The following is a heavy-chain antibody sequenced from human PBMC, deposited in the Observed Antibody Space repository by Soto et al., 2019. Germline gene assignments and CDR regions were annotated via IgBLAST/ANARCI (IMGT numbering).Heavy chain of an antibody. CDR3: ATYSSSWYFGY. CDR2: INAGNGNT. D-gene: IGHD6-13*01. J-gene: IGHJ4*02. Sequence: ASVKVSCKASGYTFTSYAMHWVRQAPGQRLEWMGWINAGNGNTKYSQKFQGRDTITRDTSASTAYMEMSSLRSEDTTVYYCATYSSSWYFGYWGQGTLVTVSS. CDR1: GYTFTSYA. V-gene: IGHV1-3*01.